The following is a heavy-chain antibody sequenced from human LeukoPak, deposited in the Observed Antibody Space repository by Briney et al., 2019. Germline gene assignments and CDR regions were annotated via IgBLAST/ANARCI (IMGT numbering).Heavy chain of an antibody. CDR2: ISAYNGNT. Sequence: ASVKVSCKSSGYTFNIHGVTWVRQAPGQGLEWMGWISAYNGNTNYVQKLQGRVTTTTDTSTSTAYMELRSLRSDDTAVYYCARSSSITAAGTVYFDYWGHGTLVSVSS. CDR1: GYTFNIHG. V-gene: IGHV1-18*01. D-gene: IGHD6-13*01. J-gene: IGHJ4*01. CDR3: ARSSSITAAGTVYFDY.